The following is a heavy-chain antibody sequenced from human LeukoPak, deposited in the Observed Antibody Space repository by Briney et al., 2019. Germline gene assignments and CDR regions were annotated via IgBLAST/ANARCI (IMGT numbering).Heavy chain of an antibody. D-gene: IGHD3-3*01. Sequence: PQASVKVPCKASGGTFSSYAISWVRQAPGQGLEWMGGIIPIFGTANYAQKFQGRVTITADESTSTAYMELSSLRSEDTAVYYCARGDYDFWSGYYGYWGQGTLVTVSS. CDR1: GGTFSSYA. CDR3: ARGDYDFWSGYYGY. J-gene: IGHJ4*02. V-gene: IGHV1-69*13. CDR2: IIPIFGTA.